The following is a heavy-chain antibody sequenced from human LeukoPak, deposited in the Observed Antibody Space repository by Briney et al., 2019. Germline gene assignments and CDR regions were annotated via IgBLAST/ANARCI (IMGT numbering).Heavy chain of an antibody. D-gene: IGHD3-22*01. Sequence: GGSLRLSCTASGFTFRSFGMHWVRQAPGKGLEWVAFIRFDGSNKYYGDSVKGRFIISRDNSKNTLYVEVNSLRIEDTAVYYCAKDRDSSGYPRDFDHWGQGTLVTVSS. CDR2: IRFDGSNK. CDR3: AKDRDSSGYPRDFDH. V-gene: IGHV3-30*02. J-gene: IGHJ4*02. CDR1: GFTFRSFG.